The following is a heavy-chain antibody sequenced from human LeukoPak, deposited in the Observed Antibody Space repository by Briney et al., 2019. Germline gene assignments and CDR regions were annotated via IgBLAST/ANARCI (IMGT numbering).Heavy chain of an antibody. CDR2: INTNTGNP. CDR1: GYTFTSYA. V-gene: IGHV7-4-1*02. J-gene: IGHJ4*02. D-gene: IGHD5-18*01. Sequence: ASVTVSCKASGYTFTSYAMNWVRQAPGQGLEWMGRINTNTGNPTYAQDFTGRFVFSLDTSVTTTFLEISSLKAEDTAIYYCARSSWIQQSSDFWGQGTLVTVSS. CDR3: ARSSWIQQSSDF.